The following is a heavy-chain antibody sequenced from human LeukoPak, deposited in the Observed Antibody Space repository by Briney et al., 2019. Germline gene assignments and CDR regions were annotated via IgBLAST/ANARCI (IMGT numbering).Heavy chain of an antibody. V-gene: IGHV3-23*01. CDR2: ISGSGGST. D-gene: IGHD3-22*01. Sequence: GGSLRLSCAASGYTFSSYAMSWVRQAPGKGLEWVSAISGSGGSTYYADSVKGRFTISRDNSKNTLYLQMNSLRAEDTAVYYCANAIWTYDSSGYYFDYWGQGTLVTVSS. J-gene: IGHJ4*02. CDR3: ANAIWTYDSSGYYFDY. CDR1: GYTFSSYA.